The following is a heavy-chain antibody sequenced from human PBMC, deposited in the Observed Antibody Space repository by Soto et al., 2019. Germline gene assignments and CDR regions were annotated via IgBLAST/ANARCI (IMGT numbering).Heavy chain of an antibody. V-gene: IGHV1-46*01. CDR2: VNPSGGHT. Sequence: QVQLMQSGAEVKKPGASVKVSCKASGDTFTDYYINWVRQAPGQGLEWMGTVNPSGGHTTYAQHFLGRVTMTRDTSTSTLYMELTSLPSDDTAIYYCARGGHVVVVTAALDYWGQGTLVNVSS. J-gene: IGHJ4*02. CDR3: ARGGHVVVVTAALDY. CDR1: GDTFTDYY. D-gene: IGHD2-21*02.